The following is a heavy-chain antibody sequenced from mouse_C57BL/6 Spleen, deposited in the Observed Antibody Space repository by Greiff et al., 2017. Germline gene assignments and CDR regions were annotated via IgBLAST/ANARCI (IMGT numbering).Heavy chain of an antibody. CDR3: VRHEEWLLSFAY. V-gene: IGHV10-1*01. D-gene: IGHD2-3*01. CDR2: IRSKSNNYAT. CDR1: GFSFNTYA. Sequence: EVKLVESGGGLVQPKGSLKLSCAASGFSFNTYAMNWVRQAPGKGLEWVARIRSKSNNYATYYADSVKDRFTISRDDSESMLYLQMNNLKTEDTAMYYCVRHEEWLLSFAYWGQGTLGTVSA. J-gene: IGHJ3*01.